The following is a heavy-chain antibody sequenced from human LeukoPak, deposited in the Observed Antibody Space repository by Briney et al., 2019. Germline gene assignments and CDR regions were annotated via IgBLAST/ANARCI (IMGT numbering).Heavy chain of an antibody. CDR3: ARGLSYSSSWYTYYYYYYMDV. J-gene: IGHJ6*03. D-gene: IGHD6-13*01. CDR1: GGSISSGSYY. CDR2: IYTSGST. V-gene: IGHV4-61*02. Sequence: SETLSLTCTVSGGSISSGSYYWSWIRQPAGKGLEWIGRIYTSGSTNYNPSLKSRVTISVDTSKNQFSLKLSSVTAADTAVYYCARGLSYSSSWYTYYYYYYMDVWGKGTTVTVSS.